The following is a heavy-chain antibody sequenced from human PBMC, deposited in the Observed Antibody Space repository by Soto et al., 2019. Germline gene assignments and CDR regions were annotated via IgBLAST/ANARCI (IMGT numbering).Heavy chain of an antibody. Sequence: XATLSLTCSVCGGCISSGSYYWGWQRQTPGRGLEWIASMYHGGTTYSNPSLKSRVTISVDTSKNQFSLRLTSVTAADAAVYSCARPGVRAAATNWFDPWRQGTLVTRLL. J-gene: IGHJ5*02. V-gene: IGHV4-39*01. CDR3: ARPGVRAAATNWFDP. CDR2: MYHGGTT. D-gene: IGHD6-13*01. CDR1: GGCISSGSYY.